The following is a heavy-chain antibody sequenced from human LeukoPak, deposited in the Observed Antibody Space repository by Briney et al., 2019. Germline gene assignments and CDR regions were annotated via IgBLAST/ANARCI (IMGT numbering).Heavy chain of an antibody. V-gene: IGHV3-23*01. D-gene: IGHD4/OR15-4a*01. J-gene: IGHJ2*01. CDR3: ATYMVKAGRYFDL. CDR1: GFTFSSYE. Sequence: QSGGSLRLSCAASGFTFSSYEMHWVRQAPGKGLEWVSGITGSGGSTYHADSVKGRFTISRDNSKNTLYLQMNSLRAEDTALYYCATYMVKAGRYFDLWGRGTLVTVSS. CDR2: ITGSGGST.